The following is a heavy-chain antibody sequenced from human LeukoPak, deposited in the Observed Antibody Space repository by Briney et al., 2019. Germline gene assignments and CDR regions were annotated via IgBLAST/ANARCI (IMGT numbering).Heavy chain of an antibody. CDR1: GFTFSSYG. CDR3: AKSRRVTTQEALDY. CDR2: ISYDGSNK. Sequence: PGRSLRLSCAASGFTFSSYGMHWVRQAPGKGLEWAAVISYDGSNKYYADSVKGRFTISRDNSKNTLYLQMNSLRAEDTAVYYCAKSRRVTTQEALDYWGQGTLVTVSS. J-gene: IGHJ4*02. V-gene: IGHV3-30*18. D-gene: IGHD4-17*01.